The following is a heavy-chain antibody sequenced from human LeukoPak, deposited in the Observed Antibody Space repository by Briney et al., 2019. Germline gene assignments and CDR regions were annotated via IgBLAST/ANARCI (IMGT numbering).Heavy chain of an antibody. J-gene: IGHJ4*02. V-gene: IGHV4-34*01. CDR1: GGSFSGYY. CDR3: ARDGRLRLGDRRQVDY. CDR2: INHSGST. D-gene: IGHD3-16*01. Sequence: PSETLSLTCAVYGGSFSGYYWSWIRQPPGKGLEWIGEINHSGSTNYNPSLKSRVTISVDTSKNQFSLKLSSVTAADTAVYYCARDGRLRLGDRRQVDYWGQGTLVTVSS.